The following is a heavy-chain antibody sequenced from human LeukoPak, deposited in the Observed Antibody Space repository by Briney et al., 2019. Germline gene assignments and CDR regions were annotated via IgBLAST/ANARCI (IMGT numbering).Heavy chain of an antibody. V-gene: IGHV3-7*01. J-gene: IGHJ6*02. Sequence: GGSLRLSCAASGFTFSSNWMSWVRQAPGKGLEWVASIKQDGSEKYYVDSVKGRFTISRDNAKNSLYLQMNSLRAEDTAVYYCARDLLAADYYGMDVWGQGTTVTVSS. CDR3: ARDLLAADYYGMDV. D-gene: IGHD6-13*01. CDR1: GFTFSSNW. CDR2: IKQDGSEK.